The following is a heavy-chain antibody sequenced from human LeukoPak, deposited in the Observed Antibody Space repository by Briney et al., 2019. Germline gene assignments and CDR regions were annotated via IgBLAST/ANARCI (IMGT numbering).Heavy chain of an antibody. V-gene: IGHV1-2*02. J-gene: IGHJ6*03. CDR3: ARGPDYDTYYMDV. D-gene: IGHD3-9*01. Sequence: GESLKISCKASGYTFTGYYMHWVRQAPGQGLEWMGWINPNSGGTNYAQKFQGRVTMTRDTSISTAYMELSSLRSEDTAVYYCARGPDYDTYYMDVWGKGTTVTISS. CDR1: GYTFTGYY. CDR2: INPNSGGT.